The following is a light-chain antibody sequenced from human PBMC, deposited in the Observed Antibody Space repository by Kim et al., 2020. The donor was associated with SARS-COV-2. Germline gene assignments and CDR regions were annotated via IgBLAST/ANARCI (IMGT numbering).Light chain of an antibody. CDR3: QQTYSTPIT. CDR2: AAS. J-gene: IGKJ5*01. Sequence: ASVGDRVTISCRASQSISSYLMWYQHKPGKAPKLLILAASSLQSGVPSRFSGSGSGTDFTLTISSLQPEDFATYYCQQTYSTPITFGQGTRLEIK. CDR1: QSISSY. V-gene: IGKV1-39*01.